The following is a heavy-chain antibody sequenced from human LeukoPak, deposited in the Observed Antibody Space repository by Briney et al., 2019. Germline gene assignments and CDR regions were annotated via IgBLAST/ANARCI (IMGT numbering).Heavy chain of an antibody. CDR3: ARVFYDILTVDP. CDR2: INPSGGSA. V-gene: IGHV1-46*01. J-gene: IGHJ5*02. CDR1: GFTFTSYY. Sequence: ASVKVSCKASGFTFTSYYMHWVRQAPGQGLEWMGIINPSGGSASYAQKFQGRVTMTRDMSTSTVYMELSSLRSEDTAVYYCARVFYDILTVDPWGQGTLVTVSS. D-gene: IGHD3-9*01.